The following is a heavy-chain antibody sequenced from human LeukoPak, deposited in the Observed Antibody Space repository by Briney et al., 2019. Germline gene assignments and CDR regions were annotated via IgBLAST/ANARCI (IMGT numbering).Heavy chain of an antibody. J-gene: IGHJ1*01. CDR2: IYYSGST. CDR1: GGSISSYY. V-gene: IGHV4-59*08. D-gene: IGHD2-15*01. CDR3: ARHWASFGSSYSEYFQH. Sequence: PSETLSLTCTVSGGSISSYYWSWIRQPPGKGLEWIGYIYYSGSTNYNPSLKSRVTISVDTSKNQFSLKLSSVTAADTAVYYCARHWASFGSSYSEYFQHWGQGTLVTVSS.